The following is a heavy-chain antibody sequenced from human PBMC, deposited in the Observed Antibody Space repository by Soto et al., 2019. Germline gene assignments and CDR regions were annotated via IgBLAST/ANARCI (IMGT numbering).Heavy chain of an antibody. V-gene: IGHV3-72*01. CDR3: VRDSGRYAFDY. CDR2: SRNKANRYTT. CDR1: GFIFSEHR. D-gene: IGHD3-16*01. Sequence: GGSLRLSCAASGFIFSEHRMDWVRQAPGEGLQWLARSRNKANRYTTEYAASVKGRFTISRDDSKNSVYLQMNSLETEDTAVYYCVRDSGRYAFDYWGQGTRVTVSS. J-gene: IGHJ4*02.